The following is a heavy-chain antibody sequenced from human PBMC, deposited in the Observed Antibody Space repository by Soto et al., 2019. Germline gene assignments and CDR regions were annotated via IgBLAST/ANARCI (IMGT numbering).Heavy chain of an antibody. D-gene: IGHD3-9*01. Sequence: PGGSLRLSCAASGFTFSSYSMNWVRQAPGKGLEWVSYISSSSSTIYYADSVKGRFTISRDNAKNSLYLQMNSLRDEDTAVYYCAREGYDILTGPTAFDIWGQGTIVTVSS. V-gene: IGHV3-48*02. J-gene: IGHJ3*02. CDR1: GFTFSSYS. CDR2: ISSSSSTI. CDR3: AREGYDILTGPTAFDI.